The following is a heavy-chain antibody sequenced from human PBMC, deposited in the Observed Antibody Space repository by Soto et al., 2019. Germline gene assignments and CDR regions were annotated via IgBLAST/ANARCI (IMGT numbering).Heavy chain of an antibody. V-gene: IGHV3-30-3*01. Sequence: QVQLVESGGGVVQPGRSLRLSCAASGFTFSSYAMHWVRQAPGKGLEWVAVISYDGSNKYYADSVKSRFTISRDNSKNTLYLQMNSLRAEDTAVYYCARARRISSGWIYYYYYGMDVWGQGTTVTVSS. D-gene: IGHD6-19*01. CDR3: ARARRISSGWIYYYYYGMDV. CDR1: GFTFSSYA. J-gene: IGHJ6*02. CDR2: ISYDGSNK.